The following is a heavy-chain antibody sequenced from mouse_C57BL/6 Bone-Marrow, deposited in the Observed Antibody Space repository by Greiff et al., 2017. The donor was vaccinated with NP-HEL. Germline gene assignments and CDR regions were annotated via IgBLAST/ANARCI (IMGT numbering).Heavy chain of an antibody. J-gene: IGHJ2*01. Sequence: VHVKQSGADLVKPGASVKVSCKASGYTFTSYWMHWVKQSPGLGLEWIGWIHPSDSDTNYNQKVKGKATLSGDKSSSTDYMQLSSLTSEDSAVYYCAMEITGAWYFDYWGQGTTLTVSS. D-gene: IGHD4-1*01. CDR1: GYTFTSYW. CDR2: IHPSDSDT. CDR3: AMEITGAWYFDY. V-gene: IGHV1-74*04.